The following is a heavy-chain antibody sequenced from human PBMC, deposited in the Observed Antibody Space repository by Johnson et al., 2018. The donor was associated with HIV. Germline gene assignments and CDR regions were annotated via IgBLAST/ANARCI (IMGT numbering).Heavy chain of an antibody. CDR1: GFTFSSYA. CDR2: ISGSGGST. Sequence: VQLVESGGGVVQPGRSLRLSCAASGFTFSSYAMSWVRQAPGKGLEWVSAISGSGGSTYYADSVKGRFTISRDNSKNTLYLQMNSLRAEDTAVYYCARHYSSCWAHDAFDIWGQGTVVTVSS. V-gene: IGHV3-23*04. D-gene: IGHD6-19*01. CDR3: ARHYSSCWAHDAFDI. J-gene: IGHJ3*02.